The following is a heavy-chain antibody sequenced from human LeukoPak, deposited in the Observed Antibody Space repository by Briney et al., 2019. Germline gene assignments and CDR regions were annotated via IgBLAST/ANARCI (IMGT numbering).Heavy chain of an antibody. J-gene: IGHJ4*02. CDR1: GYTFTSYG. CDR3: ARGVNYAFDY. CDR2: INPNSGGT. Sequence: ASVKVSCKASGYTFTSYGISWVRQAPGQGLEWMGWINPNSGGTNYAQKFQGRVTMTRDTSISTAYMELSRLRPDDTAVYYCARGVNYAFDYWGQGTPVTVSS. V-gene: IGHV1-2*02. D-gene: IGHD1-7*01.